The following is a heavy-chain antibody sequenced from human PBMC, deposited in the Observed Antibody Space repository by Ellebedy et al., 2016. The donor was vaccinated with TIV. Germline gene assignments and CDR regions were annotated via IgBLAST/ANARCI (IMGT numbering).Heavy chain of an antibody. J-gene: IGHJ4*02. Sequence: GQSLKISCAASGLTFSNYAMSWVRQAPGKGLAWVSAISDNGSTTSYADSVKGRFTISRYNAKNSLYLQMNSLRAEDTAVYYCASSARSGSDGLDYFDYWGQGTLVTVSS. D-gene: IGHD1-26*01. CDR2: ISDNGSTT. CDR3: ASSARSGSDGLDYFDY. CDR1: GLTFSNYA. V-gene: IGHV3-23*01.